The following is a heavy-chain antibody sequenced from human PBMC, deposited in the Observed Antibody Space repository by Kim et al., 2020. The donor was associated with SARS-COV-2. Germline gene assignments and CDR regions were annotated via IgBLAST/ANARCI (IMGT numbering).Heavy chain of an antibody. V-gene: IGHV4-59*13. J-gene: IGHJ4*02. CDR3: ARAVAGKFDY. D-gene: IGHD6-19*01. CDR1: GGSISSYY. CDR2: IYYSGST. Sequence: SETLSLTCTVSGGSISSYYWSWIRQPPGKGLEWIGYIYYSGSTNYNPSLKSRVTISVDTSKNQFSLKLSSVTAADTAVYYCARAVAGKFDYWGQGTLVTVSS.